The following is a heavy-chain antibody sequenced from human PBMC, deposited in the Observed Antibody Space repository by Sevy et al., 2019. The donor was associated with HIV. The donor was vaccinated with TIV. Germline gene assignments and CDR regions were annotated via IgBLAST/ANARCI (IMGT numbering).Heavy chain of an antibody. V-gene: IGHV1-2*02. CDR3: GSGYYYDSSGYLYYYYYGMDV. CDR1: GYTFTGYY. Sequence: ASVKVSCKASGYTFTGYYMHWVRQAPGQGLEWMGWINPNSGGTNYAQKFQGRVTMTRDTSISTAYMELSRLRSDDTAVYYCGSGYYYDSSGYLYYYYYGMDVWGQGTTVTVSS. D-gene: IGHD3-22*01. CDR2: INPNSGGT. J-gene: IGHJ6*02.